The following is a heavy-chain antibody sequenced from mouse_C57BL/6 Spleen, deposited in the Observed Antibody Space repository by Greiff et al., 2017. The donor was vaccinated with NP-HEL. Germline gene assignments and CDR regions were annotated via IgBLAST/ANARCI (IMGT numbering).Heavy chain of an antibody. CDR1: GFTFSDYG. CDR3: AAEGYYYGSSLDY. D-gene: IGHD1-1*01. V-gene: IGHV5-17*01. Sequence: EVQLVESGGGLVKPGGSLKLSCAASGFTFSDYGMHWVRQAPEKGLEWVAYISSGSSTIYYADTVKGRFTISRDNAKNTLFLQMTSLRSEDTAMYYCAAEGYYYGSSLDYWGQGTTLTVSS. J-gene: IGHJ2*01. CDR2: ISSGSSTI.